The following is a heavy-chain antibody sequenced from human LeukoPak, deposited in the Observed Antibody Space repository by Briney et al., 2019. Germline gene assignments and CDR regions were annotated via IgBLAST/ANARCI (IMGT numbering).Heavy chain of an antibody. V-gene: IGHV1-24*01. CDR1: GYSLTDFS. CDR3: ARDLFRGANWFDP. D-gene: IGHD3-10*01. Sequence: GASVKVSCKVSGYSLTDFSIHWVRQAPGRGLEWMGGFDREDRETIYAQNFQGRVTMTEDTSTDTAYMELSRLRSDDTAVYYCARDLFRGANWFDPWGQGTLVTVSS. CDR2: FDREDRET. J-gene: IGHJ5*02.